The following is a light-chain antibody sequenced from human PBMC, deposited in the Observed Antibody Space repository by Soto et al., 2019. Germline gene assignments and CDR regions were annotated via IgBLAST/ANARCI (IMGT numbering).Light chain of an antibody. CDR2: DAS. V-gene: IGKV3-11*01. CDR1: QSVSSY. CDR3: QQRSNWPPALT. Sequence: EIVLPQSPATLSLSPGERATLSCRARQSVSSYLAWYQQKPGQAPRLLIYDASNRATGIPARFSGSGSGTDFTLTISRLEPEDFAVYYCQQRSNWPPALTVGGGNKVDIK. J-gene: IGKJ4*01.